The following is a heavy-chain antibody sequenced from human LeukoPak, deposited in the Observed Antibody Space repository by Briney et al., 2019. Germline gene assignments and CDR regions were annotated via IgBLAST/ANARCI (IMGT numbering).Heavy chain of an antibody. Sequence: GGSLRLSCAASGFTFSSYAMTWVRQAPGKGLEWVSAISGSGGHTYYADSVKGRFTIPRDNSKNTLYLQMNSLRAEDTAVYYCAKGGLSCSSSSCYSANNWFDPWGQGTLVTVSS. V-gene: IGHV3-23*01. D-gene: IGHD2-2*01. J-gene: IGHJ5*02. CDR3: AKGGLSCSSSSCYSANNWFDP. CDR1: GFTFSSYA. CDR2: ISGSGGHT.